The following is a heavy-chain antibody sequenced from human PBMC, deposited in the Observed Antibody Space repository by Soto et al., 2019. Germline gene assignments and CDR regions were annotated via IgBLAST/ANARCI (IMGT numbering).Heavy chain of an antibody. D-gene: IGHD2-2*01. J-gene: IGHJ5*02. CDR2: IHYTGTT. CDR3: ARDGSHCVTTSCPGAWFDP. Sequence: SETQSLTYTVADGYISSYYWSWIRQTQGKELEWIGYIHYTGTTKYNPSLKSRVTISVDTSKNQFSLKLDSMTAADTAVYYCARDGSHCVTTSCPGAWFDPWGQGTLVTVSS. CDR1: DGYISSYY. V-gene: IGHV4-59*01.